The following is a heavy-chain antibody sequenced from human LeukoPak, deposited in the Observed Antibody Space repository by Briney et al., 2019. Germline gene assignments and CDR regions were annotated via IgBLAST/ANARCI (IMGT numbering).Heavy chain of an antibody. D-gene: IGHD4-17*01. V-gene: IGHV3-53*01. Sequence: GGSLRLSCAASGFTVSSNYMSWVRQAPGKGLEWVSVIYSGGSTYYADSVKGRFTISRDNSKNTLYLQMNSLRAEDTAVYYCARFFTVPLFDYWGQGTLVTVSS. CDR1: GFTVSSNY. CDR3: ARFFTVPLFDY. CDR2: IYSGGST. J-gene: IGHJ4*02.